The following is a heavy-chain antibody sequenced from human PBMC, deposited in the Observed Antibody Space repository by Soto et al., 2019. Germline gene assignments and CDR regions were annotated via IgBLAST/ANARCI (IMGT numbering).Heavy chain of an antibody. CDR1: GFTFSSYA. J-gene: IGHJ4*02. CDR3: ANWMLLHYYGSGGGERRGSY. V-gene: IGHV3-23*01. D-gene: IGHD3-10*01. Sequence: GGSLRLSCAASGFTFSSYAMSWVRQAPGKGLEWVSAISGSGGSTYYADSVKGRFTISRDNSKNTLYLQMNSLRAEDTAVYYCANWMLLHYYGSGGGERRGSYWGQGTLVTVSS. CDR2: ISGSGGST.